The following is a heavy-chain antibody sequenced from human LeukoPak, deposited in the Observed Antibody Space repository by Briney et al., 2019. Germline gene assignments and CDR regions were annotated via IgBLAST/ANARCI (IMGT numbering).Heavy chain of an antibody. CDR3: ARVARMVRGGHPLYYYYYMDV. CDR1: GFTFSSYS. V-gene: IGHV3-21*01. CDR2: ISSSSCYI. J-gene: IGHJ6*03. D-gene: IGHD3-10*01. Sequence: GGSLRLSCAASGFTFSSYSMNWVRQAPGKGLEWVSSISSSSCYIYYADSVKGRFTISRDNAKNSLYLQMNSLRAEDTAVYYCARVARMVRGGHPLYYYYYMDVWGKGTTVTVPS.